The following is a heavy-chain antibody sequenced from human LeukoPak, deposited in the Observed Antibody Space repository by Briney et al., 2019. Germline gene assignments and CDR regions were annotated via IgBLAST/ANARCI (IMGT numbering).Heavy chain of an antibody. V-gene: IGHV4-59*12. CDR1: GGSISSYY. Sequence: PSETLSLTCTVSGGSISSYYWSWIRQPPGKGLEWIGNIYYSGSTNYNPSLKSRVTISVDTSKNQFSLKLSSVTAADTAVYYCARDRYCSGGSCTHDAFDIWGQGTMVTVSS. J-gene: IGHJ3*02. CDR2: IYYSGST. CDR3: ARDRYCSGGSCTHDAFDI. D-gene: IGHD2-15*01.